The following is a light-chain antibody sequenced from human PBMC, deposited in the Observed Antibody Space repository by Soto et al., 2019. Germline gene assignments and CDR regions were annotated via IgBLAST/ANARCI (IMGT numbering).Light chain of an antibody. J-gene: IGKJ1*01. V-gene: IGKV1-5*01. CDR1: QSSSVS. Sequence: MTKSPSTLSAKIEDRVTITCRASQSSSVSLAWYQQKPGKAPNLLIYDASTLQGGVPSRFSGSGSGTEFTLTVTSLQPEDFATYFCQQYDKYSTFGHGSKVDIK. CDR2: DAS. CDR3: QQYDKYST.